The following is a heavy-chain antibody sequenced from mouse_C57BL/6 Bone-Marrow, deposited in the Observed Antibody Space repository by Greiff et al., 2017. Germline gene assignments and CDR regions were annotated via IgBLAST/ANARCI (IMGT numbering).Heavy chain of an antibody. CDR2: IDPPDSET. CDR3: ARGFTTVAY. D-gene: IGHD1-1*01. Sequence: VQLQQPGAELVRPGSSVKLSCKASGYTFTSYWMHWVKQRPIQGLEWIGNIDPPDSETHYNQKFKDKATLTVDKSSSTAYMQLSSLTSEDSAVYYCARGFTTVAYWGQGTTLTVSS. V-gene: IGHV1-52*01. CDR1: GYTFTSYW. J-gene: IGHJ2*01.